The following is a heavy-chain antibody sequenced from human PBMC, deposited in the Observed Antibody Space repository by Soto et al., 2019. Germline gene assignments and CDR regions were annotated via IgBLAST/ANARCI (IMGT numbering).Heavy chain of an antibody. V-gene: IGHV4-34*01. CDR1: GGSFSGYY. J-gene: IGHJ6*02. CDR2: INHSGST. Sequence: ASETLSLTCAVYGGSFSGYYWSWIRQPPGKGLEWIGEINHSGSTNYNPSLKSRVTISVDTSKNQFFLKLSSVTAADTAVYYCARGRDYRDRYYYYGMDVWGQGTTVTVSS. CDR3: ARGRDYRDRYYYYGMDV. D-gene: IGHD3-16*01.